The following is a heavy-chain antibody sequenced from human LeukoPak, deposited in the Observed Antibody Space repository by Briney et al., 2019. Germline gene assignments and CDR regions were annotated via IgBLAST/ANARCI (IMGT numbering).Heavy chain of an antibody. V-gene: IGHV4-30-2*01. CDR2: IYHSGST. CDR1: GGSISSGGYS. J-gene: IGHJ4*02. CDR3: ARATYDSSGYLPFDY. Sequence: SQTLSPTCAVSGGSISSGGYSWSWIRQPPGKGMEWIGYIYHSGSTYYNPSLKSRVTISVDRSKNQFSLKLSSVTAADTAVYYCARATYDSSGYLPFDYWGQGTLVTVSS. D-gene: IGHD3-22*01.